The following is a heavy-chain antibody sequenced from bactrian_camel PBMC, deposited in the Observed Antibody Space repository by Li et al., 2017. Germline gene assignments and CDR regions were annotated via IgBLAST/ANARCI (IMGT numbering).Heavy chain of an antibody. Sequence: HVQLVESGGGSVEAGGSQRLSCAASGYDGTMYCVAWFRQVPGNQREGVAAIRTDLVSTYYADSVKGRFTISRDNDKMIVYLQMNDLRPEDTAMYSCAARDGRCGSPWSTYEYNWWGQGTQVTVS. CDR2: IRTDLVST. CDR3: AARDGRCGSPWSTYEYNW. CDR1: GYDGTMYC. J-gene: IGHJ4*01. D-gene: IGHD1*01. V-gene: IGHV3S54*01.